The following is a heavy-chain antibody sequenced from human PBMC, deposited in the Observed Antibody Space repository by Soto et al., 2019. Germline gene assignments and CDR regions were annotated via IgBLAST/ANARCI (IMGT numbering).Heavy chain of an antibody. J-gene: IGHJ4*02. Sequence: GGSLRLSCAASGFTFSSYWMSWVRQAPGKGLEWVANIKQDGSEKYYVDSVKGRFTISRDNAKNSLYLQMNSLRAEDTAVYYCSVEPSINMLRGMFSWWGQGTLLTGSS. CDR2: IKQDGSEK. V-gene: IGHV3-7*01. CDR1: GFTFSSYW. D-gene: IGHD3-10*01. CDR3: SVEPSINMLRGMFSW.